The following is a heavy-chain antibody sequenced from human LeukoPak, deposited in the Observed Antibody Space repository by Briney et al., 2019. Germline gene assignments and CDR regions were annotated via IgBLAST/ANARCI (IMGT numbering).Heavy chain of an antibody. V-gene: IGHV1-2*02. J-gene: IGHJ4*02. CDR1: GYTFTDHH. CDR2: IVPKSGAT. D-gene: IGHD6-19*01. Sequence: GASVKVSCKPSGYTFTDHHIHWMRQAPGQGLEWVGWIVPKSGATKYAETFQGRVTMTRDTSINTVFMELSSRGPDDTAVYYCAVPLAVPSIPTFDHWGQGTLVTVSS. CDR3: AVPLAVPSIPTFDH.